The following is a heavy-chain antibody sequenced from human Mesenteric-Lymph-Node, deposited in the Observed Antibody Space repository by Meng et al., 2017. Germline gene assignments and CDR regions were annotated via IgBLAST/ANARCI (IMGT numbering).Heavy chain of an antibody. J-gene: IGHJ6*02. CDR2: ISSSSSYI. V-gene: IGHV3-11*06. D-gene: IGHD6-6*01. CDR1: GFTFSDYY. Sequence: GGSLRLSCAASGFTFSDYYMSWIRQAPGKGLEWVSSISSSSSYIYYADSVKGRFTISRDNAKNSLYLQMNSLRAEDTAVYYCARDLARRYYYYGMDVWGQGTTVTVSS. CDR3: ARDLARRYYYYGMDV.